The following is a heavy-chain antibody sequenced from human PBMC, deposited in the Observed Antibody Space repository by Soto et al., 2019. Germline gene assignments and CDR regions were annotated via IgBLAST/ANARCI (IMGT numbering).Heavy chain of an antibody. D-gene: IGHD1-26*01. CDR2: ISDDGDKR. J-gene: IGHJ4*02. V-gene: IGHV3-30*18. Sequence: GGSLRLSCVGSGFTFSNYGMHWVRQPPGKGLEWVALISDDGDKRYYADSVRGRLIISGDNSKDTLYLQMNSLGPDDTAVYFCAKARVRIVGANSFDYWGQGTPVTVSS. CDR3: AKARVRIVGANSFDY. CDR1: GFTFSNYG.